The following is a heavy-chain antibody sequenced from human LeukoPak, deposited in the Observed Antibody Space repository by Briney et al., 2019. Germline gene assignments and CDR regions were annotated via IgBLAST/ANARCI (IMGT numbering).Heavy chain of an antibody. J-gene: IGHJ6*04. CDR2: ISSSGSTI. CDR1: GFTFSSYE. Sequence: PGGSPSLSCAASGFTFSSYEMIWVRQAPGKGLEWVSYISSSGSTIYYADSVKGRFTISRDNAKNSLYLQMNSLRAEDTAVYYCAELGITMIGGVWGKGTTVTLSS. V-gene: IGHV3-48*03. CDR3: AELGITMIGGV. D-gene: IGHD3-10*02.